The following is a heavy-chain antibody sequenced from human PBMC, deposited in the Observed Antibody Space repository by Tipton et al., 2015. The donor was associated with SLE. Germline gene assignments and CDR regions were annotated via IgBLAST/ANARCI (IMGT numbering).Heavy chain of an antibody. CDR3: ARRGISSWYGTAAPDY. CDR1: GFTFSNHA. D-gene: IGHD6-13*01. J-gene: IGHJ4*02. V-gene: IGHV3-64*01. CDR2: ISSDGSRT. Sequence: GSLRLSCAASGFTFSNHAMHWVRQAPGKGLEYVSTISSDGSRTNYANSVKDRFTVSRDNSKNTLYLQMGSLRSDDMAVYYCARRGISSWYGTAAPDYWGQGTLVTVSS.